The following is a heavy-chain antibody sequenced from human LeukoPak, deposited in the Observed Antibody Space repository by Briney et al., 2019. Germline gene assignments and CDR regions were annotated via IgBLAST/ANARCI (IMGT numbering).Heavy chain of an antibody. CDR2: ISGRGASK. V-gene: IGHV3-23*01. CDR3: ARSSRELGGYAPWELMPPFDY. J-gene: IGHJ4*02. D-gene: IGHD1-7*01. CDR1: GLTFNNYA. Sequence: PGGSLRLSCAVSGLTFNNYAMSWVRQAPGKGLEWVSGISGRGASKYYADSVKGRFTISRDNSKNTLYLQMDSLRAEDTAVYYCARSSRELGGYAPWELMPPFDYWGQGTLVTVSS.